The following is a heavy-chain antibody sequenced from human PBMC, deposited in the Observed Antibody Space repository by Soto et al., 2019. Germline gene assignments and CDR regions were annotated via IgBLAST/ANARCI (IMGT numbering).Heavy chain of an antibody. CDR1: GFTFSSYA. V-gene: IGHV3-23*01. CDR2: ISADGGVT. J-gene: IGHJ4*02. D-gene: IGHD3-10*01. CDR3: AKPSGGTYPGSRAFEF. Sequence: EVQLLESGGGLVQPGGSLRLSCAASGFTFSSYAMRWVRQAPGEGLEWVSGISADGGVTIHTDSVKGRFTISRDNSKNTLYLQMNSLRAEDTAMYFCAKPSGGTYPGSRAFEFWGQGTRVTVSS.